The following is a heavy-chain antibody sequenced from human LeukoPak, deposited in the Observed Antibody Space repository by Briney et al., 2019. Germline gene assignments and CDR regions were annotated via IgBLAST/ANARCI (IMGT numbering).Heavy chain of an antibody. CDR1: GYTFTGYY. Sequence: ASVKVSCKASGYTFTGYYMHWVRQAPGQGLEWMGWINPNSGGTNYAQKFQGRVTMTRDTSISTAYMEPSRLRSDDTAVYYCAREEQHDSSGYYDGAVDYWGQGTLVTVSS. D-gene: IGHD3-22*01. J-gene: IGHJ4*02. CDR2: INPNSGGT. CDR3: AREEQHDSSGYYDGAVDY. V-gene: IGHV1-2*02.